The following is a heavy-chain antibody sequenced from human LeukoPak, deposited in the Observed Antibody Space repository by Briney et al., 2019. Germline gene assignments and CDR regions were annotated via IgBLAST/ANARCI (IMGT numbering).Heavy chain of an antibody. D-gene: IGHD4-11*01. V-gene: IGHV4-34*01. CDR2: INHSGST. Sequence: PSGTLSLTCAAYGGSFSGYYWSWIRQPPGKGLEWIGEINHSGSTNYNPSLKSRVTISVDTSKNQFSLKLSSVTAADTAVYYCARRGAYSTAPDYWGQGTLVTVSS. CDR3: ARRGAYSTAPDY. CDR1: GGSFSGYY. J-gene: IGHJ4*02.